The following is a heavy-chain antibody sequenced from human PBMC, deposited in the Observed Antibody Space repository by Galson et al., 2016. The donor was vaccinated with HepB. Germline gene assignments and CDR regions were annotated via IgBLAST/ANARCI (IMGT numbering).Heavy chain of an antibody. Sequence: SLRLSCAAPGFTVNTDYISIVRQAPGKGLEWLSVIYPGGETYYTDSVRGRFIVYTDAAKKTLFFQMNSLRAEDTAVYYCSKDPFQSWGSWGLGTLVTVSS. CDR1: GFTVNTDY. D-gene: IGHD3-16*01. V-gene: IGHV3-53*01. J-gene: IGHJ5*02. CDR2: IYPGGET. CDR3: SKDPFQSWGS.